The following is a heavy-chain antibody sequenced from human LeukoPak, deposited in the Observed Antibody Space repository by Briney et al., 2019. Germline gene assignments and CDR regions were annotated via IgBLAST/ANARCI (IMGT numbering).Heavy chain of an antibody. V-gene: IGHV1-18*01. CDR1: GYTFTSYG. CDR2: ISAYNGNT. Sequence: ASVKVSCKASGYTFTSYGISWVRQAPGQGLEWMGWISAYNGNTNYAQKLQGRVTMTTDTSTSTAYMELRSLRSDDTAVYYCARDRGPDLEGINNWFDPWGQGTLVTVSS. D-gene: IGHD1-14*01. CDR3: ARDRGPDLEGINNWFDP. J-gene: IGHJ5*02.